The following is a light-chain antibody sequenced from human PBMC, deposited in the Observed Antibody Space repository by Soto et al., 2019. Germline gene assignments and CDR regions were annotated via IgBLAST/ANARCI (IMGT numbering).Light chain of an antibody. CDR1: SSNIGAGYD. Sequence: QSVLTQPPSVSGAPGQRVTISCTGSSSNIGAGYDVHWYQQLPGTAPKLLIYGNSNRPSGVPDRFSGSKSGTSASLAITGLQAEDEADYYCQSYDSGLSGYVFGTGTKVNVL. V-gene: IGLV1-40*01. CDR2: GNS. CDR3: QSYDSGLSGYV. J-gene: IGLJ1*01.